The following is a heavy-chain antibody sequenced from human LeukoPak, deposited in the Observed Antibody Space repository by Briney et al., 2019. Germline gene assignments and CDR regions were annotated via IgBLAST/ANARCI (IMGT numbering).Heavy chain of an antibody. D-gene: IGHD3-10*01. V-gene: IGHV4-59*11. J-gene: IGHJ4*02. CDR2: IYYSGST. CDR1: GGSIISHY. CDR3: ARAQRGYFDY. Sequence: SETLSLTCTVSGGSIISHYWSWIRQPPGKGLEWIGYIYYSGSTNYNPSLKSRVTISVDTSKNQFSLKLSSVTAADTAVYYCARAQRGYFDYWGQGTLVTVSS.